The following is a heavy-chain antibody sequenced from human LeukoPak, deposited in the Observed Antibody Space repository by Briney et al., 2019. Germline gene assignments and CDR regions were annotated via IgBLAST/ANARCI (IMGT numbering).Heavy chain of an antibody. Sequence: SETLSLTCTVSGGSIRSNTYYWVWIRQPPGKGLEWIGSIYYSGSTNYNPSLKSRVTISVDTSQNQFSLKLSSVTAADTALYYCARQGMRYCNGGSCYLADYWGQGTLVTVSS. V-gene: IGHV4-39*01. D-gene: IGHD2-15*01. CDR3: ARQGMRYCNGGSCYLADY. CDR2: IYYSGST. CDR1: GGSIRSNTYY. J-gene: IGHJ4*02.